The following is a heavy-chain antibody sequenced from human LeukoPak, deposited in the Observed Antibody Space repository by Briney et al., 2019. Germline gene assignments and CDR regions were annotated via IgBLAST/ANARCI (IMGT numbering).Heavy chain of an antibody. CDR2: IWFDGVHK. CDR3: AREHCSGGSCYSQGRFVADNWFDP. J-gene: IGHJ5*02. CDR1: GFTFSSYG. Sequence: GGSLRLSCXXSGFTFSSYGLHWVRQAPGKGLEWVAVIWFDGVHKYYADSVKGRFTISRDKSQNTLYLQMNSLRGEDTAVYYCAREHCSGGSCYSQGRFVADNWFDPWGQGTLVTVSS. V-gene: IGHV3-33*01. D-gene: IGHD2-15*01.